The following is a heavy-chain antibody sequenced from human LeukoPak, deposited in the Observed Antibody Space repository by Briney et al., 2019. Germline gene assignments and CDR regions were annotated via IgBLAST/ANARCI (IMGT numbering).Heavy chain of an antibody. J-gene: IGHJ3*02. D-gene: IGHD6-13*01. V-gene: IGHV4-59*01. CDR2: IYYSGST. CDR1: GGSISSYH. CDR3: ARIPSPSRFQWEQQLWAFDI. Sequence: KPSETLSLTCTVSGGSISSYHWSWIRQPPGKGLEWIGYIYYSGSTNYNPSLKSRVTISVDTSKKQFSLQLSSVTAADTAVYYCARIPSPSRFQWEQQLWAFDIWGQGTMVTVSS.